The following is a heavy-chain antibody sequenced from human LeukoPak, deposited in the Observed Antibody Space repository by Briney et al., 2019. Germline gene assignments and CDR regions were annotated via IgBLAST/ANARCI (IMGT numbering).Heavy chain of an antibody. D-gene: IGHD6-19*01. CDR2: INPNSGGT. Sequence: ASVKVSCKASGYTFTGYYMHWVRQAPGQGLEWMGWINPNSGGTNYAQKFQGRVTMTRDTSISTAYMELSRLRSDDTAVYYCARDQPPLYSSGWYEVGYYFDYWGQGTLVTVSS. V-gene: IGHV1-2*02. CDR3: ARDQPPLYSSGWYEVGYYFDY. CDR1: GYTFTGYY. J-gene: IGHJ4*02.